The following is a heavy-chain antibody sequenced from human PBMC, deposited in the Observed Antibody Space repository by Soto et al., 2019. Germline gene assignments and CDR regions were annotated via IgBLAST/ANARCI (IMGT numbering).Heavy chain of an antibody. CDR1: GDSIISYY. Sequence: SETLSLTCTVPGDSIISYYWSWIRQPPGKGLEWIGYIYYSGSTNYNPSLKSRVTITVDTSKNQFSLKLSSVTAADTAVYYCARGRGDYYFDYWGQGTLVTVSS. V-gene: IGHV4-59*01. D-gene: IGHD2-21*02. CDR2: IYYSGST. CDR3: ARGRGDYYFDY. J-gene: IGHJ4*02.